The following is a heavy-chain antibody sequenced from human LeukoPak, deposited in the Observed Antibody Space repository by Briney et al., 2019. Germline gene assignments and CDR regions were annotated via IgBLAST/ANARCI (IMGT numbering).Heavy chain of an antibody. J-gene: IGHJ4*02. CDR1: GYTFTTYG. D-gene: IGHD3-9*01. CDR2: ISGHNGNT. Sequence: ASVKVSCKTSGYTFTTYGLSWVRQARGQGLEWMGWISGHNGNTNYAHKFQGRVSMTTDTPTRTAYMELKSLRSDDTAVYYCVLGDILTGYWAECFPYWGQGTLVTVSS. CDR3: VLGDILTGYWAECFPY. V-gene: IGHV1-18*01.